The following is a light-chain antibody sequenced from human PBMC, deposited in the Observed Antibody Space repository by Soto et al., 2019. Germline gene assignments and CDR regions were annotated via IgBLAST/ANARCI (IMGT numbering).Light chain of an antibody. J-gene: IGKJ2*01. V-gene: IGKV1-5*03. CDR2: KAF. Sequence: DVQMTQSPSTLSASVGDTVTITCRANENIDYYLAWYQQKPGRAPNLLIYKAFSLESGVPSRFSGSGSGTEFTLTISSLQPDDFATYYCQHHNNYLYTFGQATKLEI. CDR3: QHHNNYLYT. CDR1: ENIDYY.